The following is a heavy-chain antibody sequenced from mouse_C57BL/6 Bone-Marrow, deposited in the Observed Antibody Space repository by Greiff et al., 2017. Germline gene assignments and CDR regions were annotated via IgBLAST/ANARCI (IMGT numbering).Heavy chain of an antibody. CDR3: ARGNFDY. J-gene: IGHJ2*01. CDR1: GFTFSDYG. V-gene: IGHV5-17*01. CDR2: ISSGSSTT. Sequence: EVKLMESGGGLVKPGGSLKLSCAASGFTFSDYGMHWVRQAPEKGLEWVAYISSGSSTTYYADTVKGRFTISRDNAKNTLCLQLTSLRSEDTAMYYCARGNFDYWGQGTTLTVSS.